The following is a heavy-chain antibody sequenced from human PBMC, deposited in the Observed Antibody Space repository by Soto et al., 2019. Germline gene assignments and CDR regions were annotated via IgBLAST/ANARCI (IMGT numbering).Heavy chain of an antibody. CDR2: IYYSGST. CDR3: ARLTWHIEVVRQYYMDV. V-gene: IGHV4-59*08. J-gene: IGHJ6*03. Sequence: PSETLSLTCTVSGGSISSYYWSWIRQPPGKGLEWIGYIYYSGSTNYNPSLKSRVTISVDTSKNQFSLKLSSVTAADTAVYYCARLTWHIEVVRQYYMDVWGKGTTVTVSS. D-gene: IGHD2-21*01. CDR1: GGSISSYY.